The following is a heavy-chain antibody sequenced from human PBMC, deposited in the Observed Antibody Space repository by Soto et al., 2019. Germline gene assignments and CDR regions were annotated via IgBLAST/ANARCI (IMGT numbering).Heavy chain of an antibody. D-gene: IGHD3-22*01. CDR3: AKLDSSGYYRVLGFDY. V-gene: IGHV3-7*01. Sequence: PGGSLRLSCAASGFTLRSYWMSWVRQAPGKGLEWLATIKTDASEKKYVDSVKGRFTVSRDNAKNSLYLQMDSLRAEDTSVYYCAKLDSSGYYRVLGFDYWGQGTLVTVSS. J-gene: IGHJ4*02. CDR2: IKTDASEK. CDR1: GFTLRSYW.